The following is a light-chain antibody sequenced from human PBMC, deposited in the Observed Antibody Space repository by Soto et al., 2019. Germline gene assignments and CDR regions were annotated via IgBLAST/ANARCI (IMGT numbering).Light chain of an antibody. V-gene: IGKV1-12*01. Sequence: DIQMTQSPSSVSASVGDRVTITCRASQGIINWLTWYQQKPGKAPNLLIHTASSLQSGVPSRFSGSGSGTDFTLTISRLQPEDFATYSCQQANSFPLTFGGGTKVEIK. CDR1: QGIINW. CDR3: QQANSFPLT. J-gene: IGKJ4*01. CDR2: TAS.